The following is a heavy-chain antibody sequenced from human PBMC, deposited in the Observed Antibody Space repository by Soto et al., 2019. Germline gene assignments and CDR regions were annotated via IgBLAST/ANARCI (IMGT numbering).Heavy chain of an antibody. D-gene: IGHD3-16*01. Sequence: LRLSCVASGFNFGTFAMNWVRQAPGKGLEWVAVISYDGSNEYYVDSVKGRFTISRDNDKNTLYLQMNSLRPEDTGVYYCAKDIGGNLRFGECYPPRGMAVGGKGTTVAAPS. CDR3: AKDIGGNLRFGECYPPRGMAV. CDR1: GFNFGTFA. CDR2: ISYDGSNE. J-gene: IGHJ6*03. V-gene: IGHV3-30*18.